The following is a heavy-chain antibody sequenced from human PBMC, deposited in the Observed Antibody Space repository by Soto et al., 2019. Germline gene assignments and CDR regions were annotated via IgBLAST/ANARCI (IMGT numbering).Heavy chain of an antibody. D-gene: IGHD6-19*01. CDR3: AKVRYSSPMGYYYGMDV. CDR1: GVTFSKFI. J-gene: IGHJ6*02. V-gene: IGHV1-69*01. Sequence: QGQLEQSGGEVKKPGSSVKVSCKASGVTFSKFIMTWVRQAPGLGLEWVGGIIPIFGTASYAQKFQGRVTITAAESTSTSYLEVSNLRSEDTAVYYCAKVRYSSPMGYYYGMDVWGQGTAVTVSS. CDR2: IIPIFGTA.